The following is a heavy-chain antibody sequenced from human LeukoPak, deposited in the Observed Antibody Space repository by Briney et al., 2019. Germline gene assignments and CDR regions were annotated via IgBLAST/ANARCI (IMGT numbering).Heavy chain of an antibody. V-gene: IGHV4-59*01. J-gene: IGHJ4*02. CDR2: IYYSGST. Sequence: SETLSLTCTVSGGSISSYYWSWIWQPPGKGLEWIGYIYYSGSTNYNPSLKSRVTISVDTSKNQFSLKLSSVTAADTAVYYCARSHAGTPDYWGQGTLVTVSS. CDR3: ARSHAGTPDY. D-gene: IGHD2-15*01. CDR1: GGSISSYY.